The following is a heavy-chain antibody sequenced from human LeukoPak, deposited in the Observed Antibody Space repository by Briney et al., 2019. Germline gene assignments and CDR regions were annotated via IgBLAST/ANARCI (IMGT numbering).Heavy chain of an antibody. CDR2: TSYSGST. D-gene: IGHD1-26*01. CDR3: ARRSGTYHAFDI. Sequence: SETLSLTCTVSGGSISSSDFNWGWIRQPPGKGLEWIGVTSYSGSTYYNPSLKSRVAISVDASKSHFSLKLSSVTAADTAVYYCARRSGTYHAFDIWGQGTMVTVSS. V-gene: IGHV4-39*01. CDR1: GGSISSSDFN. J-gene: IGHJ3*02.